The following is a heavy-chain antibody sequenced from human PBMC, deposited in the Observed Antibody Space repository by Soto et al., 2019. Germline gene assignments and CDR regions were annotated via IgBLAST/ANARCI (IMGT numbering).Heavy chain of an antibody. CDR3: ARLDTYGSGSYMWENWFDP. CDR1: GGSVSSGSYY. Sequence: PSETLPLSCTVSGGSVSSGSYYWSWIRQPPGKGLEWIGYIYYSGSTNYNPSLKSRVTTSVDTSKNQFSLKLSSVTAADTAVYYCARLDTYGSGSYMWENWFDPWGQGALVTVSS. J-gene: IGHJ5*02. CDR2: IYYSGST. D-gene: IGHD3-10*01. V-gene: IGHV4-61*01.